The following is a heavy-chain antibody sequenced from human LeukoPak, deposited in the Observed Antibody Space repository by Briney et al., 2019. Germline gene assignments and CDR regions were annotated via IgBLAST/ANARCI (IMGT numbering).Heavy chain of an antibody. Sequence: SVKVSCKASGYTFTSYGISWVRQAPGQGLEWMGWISAYNGNTNYAQKLQDRVTMTTDTSTSTAYMELRSLRSDGTAVYYCARGMSSGPYDAFDIWGQGTMVTVSS. D-gene: IGHD6-19*01. CDR1: GYTFTSYG. CDR3: ARGMSSGPYDAFDI. J-gene: IGHJ3*02. V-gene: IGHV1-18*04. CDR2: ISAYNGNT.